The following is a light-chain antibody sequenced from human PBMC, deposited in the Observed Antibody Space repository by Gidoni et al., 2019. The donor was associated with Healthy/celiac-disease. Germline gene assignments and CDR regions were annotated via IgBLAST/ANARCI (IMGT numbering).Light chain of an antibody. V-gene: IGLV2-14*03. Sequence: QSALTQPASVSGSPGQSITISCTGTSSDVGGYNYVSWYQPHPGKAPKLMIYDVSNRPSGVSNRFSGSKSGNTASLTISGLQAEDEADYYCSSYTSSPVLGGGTKLTVL. CDR3: SSYTSSPV. CDR2: DVS. J-gene: IGLJ3*02. CDR1: SSDVGGYNY.